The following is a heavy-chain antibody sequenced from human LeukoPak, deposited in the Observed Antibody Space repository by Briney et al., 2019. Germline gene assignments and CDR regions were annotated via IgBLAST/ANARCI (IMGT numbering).Heavy chain of an antibody. D-gene: IGHD3-22*01. CDR2: VYSSGVG. CDR1: GVYITGYY. V-gene: IGHV4-4*07. J-gene: IGHJ4*02. CDR3: AREEFLHEIDSSGYFVY. Sequence: PSETLSLTHTVSGVYITGYYWHWIRQPAGQGLEWLGRVYSSGVGNYNPSLTSRGTMSVDTYKNQFSLNLTSLTVADTAVYYCAREEFLHEIDSSGYFVYWGEGTLVTVSS.